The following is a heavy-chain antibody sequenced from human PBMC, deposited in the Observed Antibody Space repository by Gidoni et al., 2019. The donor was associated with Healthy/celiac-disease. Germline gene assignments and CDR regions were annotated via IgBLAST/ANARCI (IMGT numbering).Heavy chain of an antibody. J-gene: IGHJ4*02. CDR3: ARAKIPSDIVVVVAAPYYFDY. CDR2: INPSGGST. Sequence: QVQLVQSGAEVKKPGASVQVSCKASGYTFTSYYMHWVRQAPGQGLEWMGIINPSGGSTSYAQKFQGRVTMTRDTSTSTVYMELSSLRSEDTAVYYCARAKIPSDIVVVVAAPYYFDYWGQGTLVTVSS. V-gene: IGHV1-46*03. CDR1: GYTFTSYY. D-gene: IGHD2-15*01.